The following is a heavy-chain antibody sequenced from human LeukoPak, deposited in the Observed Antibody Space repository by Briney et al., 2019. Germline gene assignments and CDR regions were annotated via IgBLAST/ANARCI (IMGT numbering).Heavy chain of an antibody. V-gene: IGHV3-23*01. CDR3: AKVISGSYPTSLDY. CDR1: GFTFSSYA. J-gene: IGHJ4*02. CDR2: ISGSGGST. Sequence: PGGSLRLSCTASGFTFSSYAMSWVRQAPGKGLEWVSAISGSGGSTYYADSVKGRFTISRDNSKNTLYLQMNSLRAEDTAVYYCAKVISGSYPTSLDYWGQGTLVTVSS. D-gene: IGHD1-26*01.